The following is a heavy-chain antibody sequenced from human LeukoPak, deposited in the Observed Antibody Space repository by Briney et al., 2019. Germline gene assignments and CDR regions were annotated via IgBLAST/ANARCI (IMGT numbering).Heavy chain of an antibody. CDR3: ARAPEADSIGYYHFDC. CDR1: GYTFTGYY. V-gene: IGHV1-2*04. Sequence: ASVKVSCKASGYTFTGYYMHWVRQAPGQGLEWMGWINPNSGGTNYAQKFQGWVTMTRDTSISTAYMELSRLRSDDTAVYYCARAPEADSIGYYHFDCWGQGTLVTVSS. CDR2: INPNSGGT. D-gene: IGHD3-22*01. J-gene: IGHJ4*02.